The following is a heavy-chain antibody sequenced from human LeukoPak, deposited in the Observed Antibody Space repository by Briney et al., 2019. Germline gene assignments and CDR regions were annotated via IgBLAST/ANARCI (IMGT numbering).Heavy chain of an antibody. CDR1: GYTFTSYD. V-gene: IGHV1-8*01. J-gene: IGHJ6*02. CDR3: ASVYNYGMDV. CDR2: MNPNSGNT. Sequence: ASVKVSCKASGYTFTSYDINWVRQTTGQGLEWVGWMNPNSGNTGYAQKFQGRVTMTRTTSMSTAYMELNSLRSEDTAVYYCASVYNYGMDVWGQGTTVIVSS.